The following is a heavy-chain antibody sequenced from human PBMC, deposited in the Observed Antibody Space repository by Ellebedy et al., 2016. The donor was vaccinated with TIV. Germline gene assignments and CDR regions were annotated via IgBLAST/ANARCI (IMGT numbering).Heavy chain of an antibody. CDR3: ARIASLSGGMVGPDYGPDV. CDR1: RGPFSGYY. Sequence: SETLSLTCAVYRGPFSGYYWSWIRQPPGKGLEWIGEINHSGSTNYNPSLKSRVTVSVDTPKNQFSLKLSSLTAADTAIYYCARIASLSGGMVGPDYGPDVWGQGTTVIVSS. D-gene: IGHD2-15*01. CDR2: INHSGST. V-gene: IGHV4-34*01. J-gene: IGHJ6*02.